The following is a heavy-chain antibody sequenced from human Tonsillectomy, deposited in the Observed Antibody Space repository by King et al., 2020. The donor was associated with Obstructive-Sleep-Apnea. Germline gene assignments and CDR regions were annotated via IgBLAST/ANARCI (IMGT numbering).Heavy chain of an antibody. CDR1: GGSISSSNYY. CDR2: IYYSGST. CDR3: AGEGRWLQFRGDDY. V-gene: IGHV4-39*07. Sequence: QLQESGPGLVKPSETLSLTCTVSGGSISSSNYYWSWIRQPPGKGLEWIGSIYYSGSTHYNPSLRSRVTISVDTSKNQFSLKVTSVTAADTAVYYCAGEGRWLQFRGDDYWGQGTLVTVSS. D-gene: IGHD5-24*01. J-gene: IGHJ4*02.